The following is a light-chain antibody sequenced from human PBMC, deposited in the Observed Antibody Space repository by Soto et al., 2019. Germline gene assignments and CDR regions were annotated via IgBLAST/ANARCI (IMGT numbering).Light chain of an antibody. CDR2: GAS. Sequence: EIVLPQSPGTLSLSPGERATLSCRASQSVSSSYLAWYQQKPGQAPRLLIYGASSRATGIPDRSSGSGSGTDFTLTISSLEPEDFAVYYCQQHSNWPPITFGQGTRLEIK. CDR1: QSVSSSY. J-gene: IGKJ5*01. V-gene: IGKV3D-20*02. CDR3: QQHSNWPPIT.